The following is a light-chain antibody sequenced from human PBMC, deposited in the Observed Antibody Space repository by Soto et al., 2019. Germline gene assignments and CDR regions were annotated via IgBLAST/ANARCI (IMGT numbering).Light chain of an antibody. J-gene: IGKJ1*01. CDR3: QHYNSYSEA. V-gene: IGKV1-5*03. Sequence: DIQMPQSPSTLSGSVGDSVTITCRASQTISSWLAWYQQKPGKAPKLLIYKASTLKSGVPSRFSGSGSGTEFTLTISSLQPDDFATYYCQHYNSYSEAVGQGTKVAIK. CDR2: KAS. CDR1: QTISSW.